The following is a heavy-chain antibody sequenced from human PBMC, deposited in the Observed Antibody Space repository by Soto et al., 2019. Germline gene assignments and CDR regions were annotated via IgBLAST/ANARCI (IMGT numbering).Heavy chain of an antibody. J-gene: IGHJ6*04. D-gene: IGHD6-13*01. V-gene: IGHV3-15*01. CDR1: GFNLSDYN. CDR3: TAGDIAAAGIPYYYGTDV. CDR2: MKSKTDGGTT. Sequence: GGSLRLSCAVSGFNLSDYNMNWFRQAPGNGLEWVGRMKSKTDGGTTDYAAPLKGRFTISTDHSKNTLYLQMNSLKTEDTAVYYCTAGDIAAAGIPYYYGTDVWGEGTKVTVSS.